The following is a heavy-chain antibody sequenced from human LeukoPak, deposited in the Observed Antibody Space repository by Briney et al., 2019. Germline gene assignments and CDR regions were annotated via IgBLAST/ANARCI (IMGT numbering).Heavy chain of an antibody. Sequence: PSETLSLTCTVSGGSISSSSYYWGWIRQPPGKGLEWIGSIYYSGSTYYNPSLKSRVTISVDTSKNQFSLKLSSVTAADTAVYYCARTNYASVVFDYWGQGTLVTVSS. J-gene: IGHJ4*02. V-gene: IGHV4-39*01. CDR1: GGSISSSSYY. CDR3: ARTNYASVVFDY. CDR2: IYYSGST. D-gene: IGHD1-7*01.